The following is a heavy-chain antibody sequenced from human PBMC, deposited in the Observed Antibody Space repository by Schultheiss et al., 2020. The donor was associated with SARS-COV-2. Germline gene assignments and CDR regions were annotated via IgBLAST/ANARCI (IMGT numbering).Heavy chain of an antibody. CDR3: ARGATYYDFWRVGFDP. CDR1: GGSISSGGYY. Sequence: SETLSLTCTVSGGSISSGGYYWSWIRQPPGKGLEWIGYIYYSGSTNYNPSLKSRVTISVDTSKNQFSLKLSSVTAADTAVYYSARGATYYDFWRVGFDPWGQGTLVTVSS. J-gene: IGHJ5*02. CDR2: IYYSGST. D-gene: IGHD3-3*01. V-gene: IGHV4-61*08.